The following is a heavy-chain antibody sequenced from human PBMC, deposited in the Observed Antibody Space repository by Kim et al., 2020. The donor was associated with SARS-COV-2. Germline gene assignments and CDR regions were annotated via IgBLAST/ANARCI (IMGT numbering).Heavy chain of an antibody. Sequence: TTAYADAVKGRLTRSRDNAKNTLYLQMNRLRAEDTAVYFCARSPSGPEGYWGQGTLVTVSS. CDR3: ARSPSGPEGY. V-gene: IGHV3-74*01. J-gene: IGHJ4*02. CDR2: TT.